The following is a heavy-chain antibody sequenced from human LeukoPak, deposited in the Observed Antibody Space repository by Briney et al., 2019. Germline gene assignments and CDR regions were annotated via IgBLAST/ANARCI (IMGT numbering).Heavy chain of an antibody. Sequence: ASVKVSCKASGYTFTGYYMHWVRQAPGQGLEWMGWINPNSGGTNYARKFQGWVTMTRDTSISTAYMELSRLRSEDTAVYYCAREGGIAVAGTPSSFDYWGQGTLVTVSS. CDR2: INPNSGGT. D-gene: IGHD6-19*01. J-gene: IGHJ4*02. CDR1: GYTFTGYY. CDR3: AREGGIAVAGTPSSFDY. V-gene: IGHV1-2*04.